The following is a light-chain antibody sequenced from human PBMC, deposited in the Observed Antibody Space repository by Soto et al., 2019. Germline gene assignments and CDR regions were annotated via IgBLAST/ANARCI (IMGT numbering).Light chain of an antibody. CDR3: QTWDTGFHWV. CDR2: LHSDGTH. V-gene: IGLV4-69*01. Sequence: QPVLTQSPSVSASLGVSVKLTCILSSGHTTYAITWLQHQPEKGPRFLMRLHSDGTHYRGDGVPDRFSGSSSGAERYLTISSLQSEDEADYFCQTWDTGFHWVFGGGTKVTVL. J-gene: IGLJ3*02. CDR1: SGHTTYA.